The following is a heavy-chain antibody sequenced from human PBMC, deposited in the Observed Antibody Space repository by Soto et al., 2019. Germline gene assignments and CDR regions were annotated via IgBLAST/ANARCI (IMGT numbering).Heavy chain of an antibody. D-gene: IGHD3-3*01. CDR1: GGSFSGYY. Sequence: SETLSLTCAVYGGSFSGYYWSWIRQPPGKGLEWIGEINHSGGTNYNPSLKSRVTISVDTTKNQFSLKLSSVTAADTAVYYCAFWSGYPFFDYWGQGTLVTVSS. J-gene: IGHJ4*02. V-gene: IGHV4-34*01. CDR2: INHSGGT. CDR3: AFWSGYPFFDY.